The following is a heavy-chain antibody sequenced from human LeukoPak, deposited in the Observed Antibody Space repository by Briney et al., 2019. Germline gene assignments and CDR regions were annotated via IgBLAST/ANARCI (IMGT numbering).Heavy chain of an antibody. Sequence: GGSLRLSCAASGFTFSSYGMHWVRQAPGKGLEWVAVIWYDGSNKYYADPVKGRFTISRDNSKNTLYLQMNSLRAEDTAVYYCAKDMIVVVSGAFDIWGQGTMVTVSS. V-gene: IGHV3-33*06. D-gene: IGHD3-22*01. CDR3: AKDMIVVVSGAFDI. CDR1: GFTFSSYG. CDR2: IWYDGSNK. J-gene: IGHJ3*02.